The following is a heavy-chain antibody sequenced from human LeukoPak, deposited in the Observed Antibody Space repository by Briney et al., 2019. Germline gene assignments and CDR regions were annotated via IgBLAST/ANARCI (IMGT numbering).Heavy chain of an antibody. CDR3: ARDLRSDSNWFDP. D-gene: IGHD2-21*02. CDR2: INPNTGST. V-gene: IGHV1-46*01. CDR1: GYTFATYY. Sequence: ASVKVSCKASGYTFATYYIHWVRQAPGLGLEWMAMINPNTGSTSYLKKFQGRVTVTRDTSTSTVYMDLSSLTSEDTAVYYCARDLRSDSNWFDPWGQGTLVTVSS. J-gene: IGHJ5*02.